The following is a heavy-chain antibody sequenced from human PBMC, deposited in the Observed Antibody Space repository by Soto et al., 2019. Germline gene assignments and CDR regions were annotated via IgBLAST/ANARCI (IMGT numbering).Heavy chain of an antibody. J-gene: IGHJ4*02. CDR2: INPNSGGT. CDR1: GYTFTGYY. CDR3: ARAGGITMVRGVTERFDY. V-gene: IGHV1-2*04. D-gene: IGHD3-10*01. Sequence: ASVKVSCKASGYTFTGYYMHWVRQAPGQGLEWMGWINPNSGGTNYAQKFQGWVTMTRDTSISTAYMELSRLRSDDTAVYYCARAGGITMVRGVTERFDYWGQGTLVTVS.